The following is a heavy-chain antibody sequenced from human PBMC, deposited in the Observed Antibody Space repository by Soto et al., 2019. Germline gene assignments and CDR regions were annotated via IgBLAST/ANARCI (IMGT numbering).Heavy chain of an antibody. Sequence: SETLSLTGTVSGGSISSYYWSWIRQPPGKGLEWIGYIYYSGSTNYNPSLKSRVTISVDTSKNQFALKLSSVTAADTAVYYCARYTYYDFWSGYNYYYYGMDVWGQGTTVTVSS. J-gene: IGHJ6*02. CDR2: IYYSGST. V-gene: IGHV4-59*01. CDR1: GGSISSYY. CDR3: ARYTYYDFWSGYNYYYYGMDV. D-gene: IGHD3-3*01.